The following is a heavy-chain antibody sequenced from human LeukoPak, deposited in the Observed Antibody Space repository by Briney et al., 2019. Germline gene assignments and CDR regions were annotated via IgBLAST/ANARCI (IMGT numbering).Heavy chain of an antibody. V-gene: IGHV5-51*01. Sequence: GESLKISCKGSGYSINNYWSAWVRQMPGKGLEGRGNIYPPDSDISYSPSLQGQVTISANKSISTAYLQWNRLNASDTAMYYCARPGIAAAGIDYWGQGTLVTVSS. J-gene: IGHJ4*02. D-gene: IGHD6-13*01. CDR3: ARPGIAAAGIDY. CDR2: IYPPDSDI. CDR1: GYSINNYW.